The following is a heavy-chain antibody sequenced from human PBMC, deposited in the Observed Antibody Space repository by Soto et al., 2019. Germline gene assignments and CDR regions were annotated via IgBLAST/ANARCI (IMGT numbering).Heavy chain of an antibody. CDR2: IYPGDSDT. Sequence: GESLNISCKGSGYSFTIYWIGWVRQMPGKGLEWMGIIYPGDSDTRYSPSFQGQVPISADKSISTAYLQMNRLRAEDTAVYYCARGRKRWLQFRDYYYGMDVWGQGTTVTVSS. D-gene: IGHD5-12*01. CDR3: ARGRKRWLQFRDYYYGMDV. V-gene: IGHV5-51*01. CDR1: GYSFTIYW. J-gene: IGHJ6*02.